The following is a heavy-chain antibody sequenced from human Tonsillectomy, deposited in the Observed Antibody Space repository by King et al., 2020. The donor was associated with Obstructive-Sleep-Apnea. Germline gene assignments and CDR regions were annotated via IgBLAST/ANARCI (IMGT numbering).Heavy chain of an antibody. CDR3: ARLDYYDSSVDY. J-gene: IGHJ4*02. D-gene: IGHD3-22*01. V-gene: IGHV4-39*06. CDR1: GGSISSSSYY. CDR2: IYYSGST. Sequence: LQLQESGPGLVKPSETLSLTCTVSGGSISSSSYYWGWIRQPPGKGLEWIGSIYYSGSTYYNPSLKSRVTISVDTSKTQFALKLSSVNAADTAVYYCARLDYYDSSVDYWGQGTLVTVSS.